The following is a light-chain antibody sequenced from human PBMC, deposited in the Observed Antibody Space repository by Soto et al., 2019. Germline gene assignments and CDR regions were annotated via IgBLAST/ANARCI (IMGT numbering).Light chain of an antibody. Sequence: EIVLTQSPATLSLSPGERATLSCRASQSVSSFLASYQQKPGQATRLLIYDASNRATGIPARFSGSGSGTDFTLTISSLEPEDFAVYYCQQRSNWPPRYTFGQGTKLEIK. CDR3: QQRSNWPPRYT. V-gene: IGKV3-11*01. J-gene: IGKJ2*01. CDR1: QSVSSF. CDR2: DAS.